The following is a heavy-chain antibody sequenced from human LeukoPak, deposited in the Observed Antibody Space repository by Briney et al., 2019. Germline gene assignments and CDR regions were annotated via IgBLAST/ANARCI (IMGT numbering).Heavy chain of an antibody. CDR2: IIPIFGTA. D-gene: IGHD6-13*01. V-gene: IGHV1-69*13. CDR1: GGTFSSYA. J-gene: IGHJ4*02. Sequence: GASVKVSCKASGGTFSSYAISWVRQAPGQGLEWMGGIIPIFGTANYAQKFQGRVTITADESTSTAYMELSSLRSEDTAVYYCAREPRGAAAGPPGSLRPPGYYFDYWGQGTLVTVSS. CDR3: AREPRGAAAGPPGSLRPPGYYFDY.